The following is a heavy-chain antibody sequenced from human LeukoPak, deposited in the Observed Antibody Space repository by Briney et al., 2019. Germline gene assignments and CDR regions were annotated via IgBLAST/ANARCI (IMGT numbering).Heavy chain of an antibody. CDR3: ARGGGGDY. CDR2: IYHSGST. J-gene: IGHJ4*02. D-gene: IGHD3-16*01. CDR1: GGSISSSSYY. Sequence: PSETLSLTCTVSGGSISSSSYYWGWFRQPPGKGLEWIGYIYHSGSTNYNPSLKSRVTISVDTSKNQFSLKLSSVTAADTAVYYCARGGGGDYWGQGTLVTVSS. V-gene: IGHV4-61*05.